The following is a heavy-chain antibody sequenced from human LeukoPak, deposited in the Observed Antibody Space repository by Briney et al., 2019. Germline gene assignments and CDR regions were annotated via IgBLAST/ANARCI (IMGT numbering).Heavy chain of an antibody. D-gene: IGHD3-22*01. CDR1: GGSISSGSYY. V-gene: IGHV4-61*02. CDR3: ARVTTGGYYNC. J-gene: IGHJ4*02. CDR2: IYTSGST. Sequence: SQTLSLTCTVSGGSISSGSYYWSWLRQPAGKGLEWIVRIYTSGSTNYNPSLKSRVTISVDTSKNQFSLKLSPVTAADTAVYYWARVTTGGYYNCWGQGTLVTVSS.